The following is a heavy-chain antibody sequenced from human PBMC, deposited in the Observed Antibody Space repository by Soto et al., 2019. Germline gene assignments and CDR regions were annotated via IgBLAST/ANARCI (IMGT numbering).Heavy chain of an antibody. Sequence: PGGSLILSFAASGFTFSSYSMNWVRQAPGKGLEWVSSISSSSSYIYYADSVKGRFTISRDNAKNSLYLQMNSLRAEDTAVYYCASCPWSSYGPYYYGMDVWGQGTTVTVSS. V-gene: IGHV3-21*01. CDR1: GFTFSSYS. CDR2: ISSSSSYI. CDR3: ASCPWSSYGPYYYGMDV. J-gene: IGHJ6*02. D-gene: IGHD1-26*01.